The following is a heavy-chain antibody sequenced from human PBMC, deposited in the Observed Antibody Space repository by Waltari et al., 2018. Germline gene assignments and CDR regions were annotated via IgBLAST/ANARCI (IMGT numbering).Heavy chain of an antibody. Sequence: EVSLVESGGDLAQPGESLRLSCAASGFSLTNYWMRWVRQVPGKGLEGVADINESGSKKYYVDSVKGRFTISRDNAKNSVDLQMNSLRVEDTAVYYCARDDNINGASDAFDIWGQGTMVTVSS. J-gene: IGHJ3*02. CDR2: INESGSKK. V-gene: IGHV3-7*01. CDR1: GFSLTNYW. CDR3: ARDDNINGASDAFDI. D-gene: IGHD2-8*01.